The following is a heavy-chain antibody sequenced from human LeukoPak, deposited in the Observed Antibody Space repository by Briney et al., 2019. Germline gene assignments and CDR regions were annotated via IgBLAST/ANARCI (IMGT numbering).Heavy chain of an antibody. CDR3: ATDDYRGLGY. V-gene: IGHV3-7*01. CDR1: GFTFSSYW. D-gene: IGHD3-16*01. Sequence: PGGSLRLSCAASGFTFSSYWMSWVRQAPGKGLEWVANIKQDGSEKYYVDSVKGRFTISRDNAKNTVYLQLTNLRAEDTAVYYCATDDYRGLGYWGQGTLVTVSS. J-gene: IGHJ4*02. CDR2: IKQDGSEK.